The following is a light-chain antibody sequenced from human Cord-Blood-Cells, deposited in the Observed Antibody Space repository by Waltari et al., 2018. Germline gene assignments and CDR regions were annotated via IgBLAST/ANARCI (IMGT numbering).Light chain of an antibody. V-gene: IGKV1-39*01. CDR3: QQSYSTPYT. CDR2: AAS. J-gene: IGKJ2*01. CDR1: QSISSY. Sequence: DIQMTQSPSSLSASVGDRVTITCRASQSISSYLNWYQQKPGKAPKLLIYAASSLQSGVPSRFSGSGSVTDFTLTISSLQPEDFATYYCQQSYSTPYTFRQGTKLEIK.